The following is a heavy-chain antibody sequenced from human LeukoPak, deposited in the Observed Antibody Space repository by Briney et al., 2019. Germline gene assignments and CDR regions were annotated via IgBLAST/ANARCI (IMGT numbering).Heavy chain of an antibody. Sequence: SGRSLRLSCAASGFTFSSYWMNWVRQAPGKGLVWVSRIASDGSSTTYADSVKGRFSISRDNAKNTLYLQMNSLRVEDTAVYYCARGRPHGNDYWGQGTLVTVSS. CDR2: IASDGSST. CDR1: GFTFSSYW. CDR3: ARGRPHGNDY. D-gene: IGHD4-23*01. V-gene: IGHV3-74*01. J-gene: IGHJ4*02.